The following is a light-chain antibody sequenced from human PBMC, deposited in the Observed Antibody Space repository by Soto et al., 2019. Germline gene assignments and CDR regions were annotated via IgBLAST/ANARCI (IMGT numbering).Light chain of an antibody. J-gene: IGLJ2*01. Sequence: QSALTQPRSVSGSPGQSVTISCTGTNSDVGTYNYVSWYQQNPGKAPKLIIYDVTKRPSGVPDRFSGSRSGNTASLIISGLQAVDEAEYYCCCCSYAGSSSFRVLFGGGTQLTVL. CDR3: CSYAGSSSFRVL. V-gene: IGLV2-11*01. CDR1: NSDVGTYNY. CDR2: DVT.